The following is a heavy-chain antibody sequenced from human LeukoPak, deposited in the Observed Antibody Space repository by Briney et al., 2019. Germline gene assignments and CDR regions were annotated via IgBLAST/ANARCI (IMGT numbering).Heavy chain of an antibody. J-gene: IGHJ4*02. CDR1: GFTFSTYE. CDR2: VSSSGNSI. Sequence: PGGSLRLSCAASGFTFSTYEMNWVRQAPGKGLEWVSYVSSSGNSIYYADSVKGRFTISRDNAKNSLYLQMNSLRAEDTAVYYCARWDYWGQGTLVTVSS. CDR3: ARWDY. V-gene: IGHV3-48*03.